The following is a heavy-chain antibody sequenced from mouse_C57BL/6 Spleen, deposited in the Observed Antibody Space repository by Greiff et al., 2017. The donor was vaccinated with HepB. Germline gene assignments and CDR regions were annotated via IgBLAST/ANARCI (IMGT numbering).Heavy chain of an antibody. V-gene: IGHV5-6*01. CDR3: ARDEGFAY. J-gene: IGHJ3*01. CDR2: ISSGGSYT. Sequence: EVQLVESGGDLVKPGGSLKLSCAASGFTFSSYGMSWVRQTPDKRLEWVATISSGGSYTYYPDSVKGRFTISGDNAKNTLYLQMSSLKSEDTAMYYCARDEGFAYWGQGTLVTVSA. CDR1: GFTFSSYG.